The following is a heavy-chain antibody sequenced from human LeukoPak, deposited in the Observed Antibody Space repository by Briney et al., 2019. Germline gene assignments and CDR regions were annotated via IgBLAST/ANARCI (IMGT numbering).Heavy chain of an antibody. CDR2: IAYDGTNK. CDR3: AKFQGGYNVCNPIDM. D-gene: IGHD5-24*01. V-gene: IGHV3-30*18. J-gene: IGHJ3*02. CDR1: GFTFSSNG. Sequence: SRRCLRLSCAAFGFTFSSNGMLWVCQAPGKGLEWAAVIAYDGTNKFYADSVKARFTISRENSNNTLYLQMNSITAEDTAVYYCAKFQGGYNVCNPIDMWGQGTMISVSS.